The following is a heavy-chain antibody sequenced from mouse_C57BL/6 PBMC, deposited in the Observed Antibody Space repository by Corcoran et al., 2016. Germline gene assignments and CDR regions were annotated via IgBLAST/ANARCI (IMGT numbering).Heavy chain of an antibody. Sequence: QIQLVQSGPELKKPGETVKISCKASGYTFTTYGMSWVKQAPGKGLKWMGWINTYSGVPTYADDFKGRFAFSLETSASTAYLQINTLKNEDTATYFCARRLVYAMDYWGQGTSVTVSS. V-gene: IGHV9-3*01. CDR1: GYTFTTYG. CDR3: ARRLVYAMDY. J-gene: IGHJ4*01. D-gene: IGHD1-2*01. CDR2: INTYSGVP.